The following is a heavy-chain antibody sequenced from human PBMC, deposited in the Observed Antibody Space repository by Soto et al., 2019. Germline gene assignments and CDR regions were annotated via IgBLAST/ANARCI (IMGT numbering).Heavy chain of an antibody. Sequence: SETLSLTCTVSGDSIRNYYWTWIRQPPGKGLEWIGYIYYSGKSNYNPSLKSRVTISVDTSKHQSSLRLSSVTAADTAVYYCASGKAYCGGDCYSDYWYFDLWGRGALVTVSS. J-gene: IGHJ2*01. D-gene: IGHD2-21*02. CDR1: GDSIRNYY. CDR3: ASGKAYCGGDCYSDYWYFDL. V-gene: IGHV4-59*01. CDR2: IYYSGKS.